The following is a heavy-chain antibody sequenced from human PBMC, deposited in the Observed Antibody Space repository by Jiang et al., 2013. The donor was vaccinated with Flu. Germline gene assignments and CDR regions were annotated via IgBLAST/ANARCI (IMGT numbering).Heavy chain of an antibody. Sequence: QLVESGAEVKKPGASVKVSCKASGYSFPNYFIYWVRQAPGQGLQWVGWIDPNNGGSNYAQRFQGRVTMTTDRSINMAYMELSGLRSDDTAIYYCAKEFDSGRYHRCYQYMGVWGEGTTVTVSS. CDR3: AKEFDSGRYHRCYQYMGV. D-gene: IGHD1-26*01. J-gene: IGHJ6*03. V-gene: IGHV1-2*02. CDR1: GYSFPNYF. CDR2: IDPNNGGS.